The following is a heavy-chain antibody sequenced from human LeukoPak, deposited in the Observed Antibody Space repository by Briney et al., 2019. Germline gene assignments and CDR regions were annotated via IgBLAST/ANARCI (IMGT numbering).Heavy chain of an antibody. CDR1: GGSISSYY. D-gene: IGHD1-1*01. CDR3: ARGKQGNDVSPPYGMDV. CDR2: IYYSGST. V-gene: IGHV4-59*01. Sequence: SETLSLTCTVSGGSISSYYWSWIRQPPGKGLEWIGYIYYSGSTNYNPSLKSRVTISVDTSKNQFSLKLSSVTAADTAVYYCARGKQGNDVSPPYGMDVWGQGTTVTVSS. J-gene: IGHJ6*02.